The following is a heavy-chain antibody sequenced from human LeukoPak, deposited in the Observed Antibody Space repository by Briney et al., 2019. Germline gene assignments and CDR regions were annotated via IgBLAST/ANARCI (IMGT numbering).Heavy chain of an antibody. V-gene: IGHV1-2*02. CDR3: VSRVAMLWFGESDLDY. CDR1: GYTFTGYY. Sequence: GASVKVSCKASGYTFTGYYMHWVRQAPGQGLEWMGWINPNSGGTNYAQKFQGRVTMTRDTSISTAYMELSRLRSDDTAVYYCVSRVAMLWFGESDLDYWGQGTLVTVSS. J-gene: IGHJ4*02. CDR2: INPNSGGT. D-gene: IGHD3-10*01.